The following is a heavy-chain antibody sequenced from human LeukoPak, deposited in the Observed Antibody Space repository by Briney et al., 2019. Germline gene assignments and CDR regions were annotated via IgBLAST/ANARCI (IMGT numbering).Heavy chain of an antibody. Sequence: GGSLRLSCAASGFTFSSYSMNWVRQAPGKGPEWVSSISSSSSYIYYADSVKGRFTISRDNAKNSLYLQMNSLRAEDTAVYYCATLFPPSLKMATIPRASDYWGQGTLVTVSS. V-gene: IGHV3-21*01. J-gene: IGHJ4*02. CDR2: ISSSSSYI. CDR1: GFTFSSYS. CDR3: ATLFPPSLKMATIPRASDY. D-gene: IGHD5-24*01.